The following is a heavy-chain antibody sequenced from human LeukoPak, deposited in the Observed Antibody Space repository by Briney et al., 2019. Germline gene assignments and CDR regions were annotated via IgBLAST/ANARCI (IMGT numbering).Heavy chain of an antibody. CDR2: ISGSGGST. Sequence: GGSLRLSCAASGFTFSSYAMSWVRQAPGKGLEWVSAISGSGGSTYYADSVKGRFTISRDNSKNTLYRQMNSLRAEDTAVYYCAKAFKFGVIIPPTYYYYYMDVWGKGTTVTVSS. V-gene: IGHV3-23*01. J-gene: IGHJ6*03. D-gene: IGHD3-3*01. CDR3: AKAFKFGVIIPPTYYYYYMDV. CDR1: GFTFSSYA.